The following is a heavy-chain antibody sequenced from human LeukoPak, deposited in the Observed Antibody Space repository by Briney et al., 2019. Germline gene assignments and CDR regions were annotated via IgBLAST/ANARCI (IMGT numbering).Heavy chain of an antibody. CDR2: IYYSGST. V-gene: IGHV4-39*01. J-gene: IGHJ6*03. CDR3: ARLNLRDSSGYWNTIGASYYMDV. CDR1: GGSISSSSYY. D-gene: IGHD3-22*01. Sequence: SETLSLTCTVSGGSISSSSYYWGWIRQPPGKGLEWIGSIYYSGSTYYNPSLKSRVTISVDTSKNQFSLKLSSVTAADTAVYYCARLNLRDSSGYWNTIGASYYMDVWGKGTTVTISS.